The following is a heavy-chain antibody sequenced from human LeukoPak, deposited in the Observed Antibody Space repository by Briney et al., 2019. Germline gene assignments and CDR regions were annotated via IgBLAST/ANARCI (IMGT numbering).Heavy chain of an antibody. J-gene: IGHJ4*02. CDR2: INPRDGST. CDR3: ARDQEAFDY. CDR1: GYSFTSNY. Sequence: GASVKVSCKASGYSFTSNYIHWVRQAPGQGLEWMGMINPRDGSTSYAQKFQGRVTVTRDTSTSTVHMELSGLRSEDTAVYYCARDQEAFDYWGQGTLVTVSS. V-gene: IGHV1-46*01.